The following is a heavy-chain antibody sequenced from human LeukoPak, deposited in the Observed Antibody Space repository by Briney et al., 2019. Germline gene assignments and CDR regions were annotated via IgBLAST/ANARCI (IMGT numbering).Heavy chain of an antibody. V-gene: IGHV3-30*04. Sequence: GGSLRLSCAASGFTFSSYAMHWVRQAPGKGLEWVAVISYDGSNKYYADSVKSRFTISRDNAKNSLYLQMDSLRAEDTAVYYCANTHSFDIWGQGTMVTVSS. J-gene: IGHJ3*02. CDR3: ANTHSFDI. CDR2: ISYDGSNK. CDR1: GFTFSSYA.